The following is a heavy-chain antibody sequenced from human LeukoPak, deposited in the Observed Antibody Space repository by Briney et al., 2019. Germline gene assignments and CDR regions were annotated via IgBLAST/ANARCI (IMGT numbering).Heavy chain of an antibody. CDR3: ARRSSTHAFDI. V-gene: IGHV1-24*01. CDR2: FDPEGGET. Sequence: ASVKVSCKVSGHTLTELFMHWVRQAPGKGLEWMGGFDPEGGETIYAQKFQGRVTMTEDTSTDTAYMDLRSLKSDDTAIYYCARRSSTHAFDIWGQGTMLTVSP. CDR1: GHTLTELF. D-gene: IGHD3-10*01. J-gene: IGHJ3*02.